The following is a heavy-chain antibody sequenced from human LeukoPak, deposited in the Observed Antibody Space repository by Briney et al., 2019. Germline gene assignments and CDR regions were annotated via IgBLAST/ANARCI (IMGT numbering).Heavy chain of an antibody. CDR3: ARDWGVSARPGYMDV. D-gene: IGHD6-6*01. Sequence: SSETLSLTCTVSGYSISSGYYWGWIRQPPGKGLEWIGSIYHSGSTYYNPSLKSRVTISGDTSKNQFSLRLSSVTAADTAVYYCARDWGVSARPGYMDVWGKGTTVTVSS. J-gene: IGHJ6*03. V-gene: IGHV4-38-2*02. CDR2: IYHSGST. CDR1: GYSISSGYY.